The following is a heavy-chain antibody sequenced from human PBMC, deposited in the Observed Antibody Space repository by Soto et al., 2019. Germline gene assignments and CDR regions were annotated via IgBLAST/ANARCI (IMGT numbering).Heavy chain of an antibody. CDR2: ISSSSSTI. J-gene: IGHJ5*02. CDR3: ARDSSSWSAFFNWFDP. D-gene: IGHD6-13*01. V-gene: IGHV3-48*02. CDR1: GFTFSSYS. Sequence: VGSLRLSCAASGFTFSSYSMNWVRQAPGKGLEWVSYISSSSSTIYYADSVKGRFTISRDNAKNSLYLQMNSLRDEDTAVYYCARDSSSWSAFFNWFDPWGQGTLVTVSS.